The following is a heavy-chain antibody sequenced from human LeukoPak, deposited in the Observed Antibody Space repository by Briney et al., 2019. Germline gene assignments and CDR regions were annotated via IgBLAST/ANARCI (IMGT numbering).Heavy chain of an antibody. CDR1: GGSISSSSYY. J-gene: IGHJ4*02. V-gene: IGHV4-39*01. D-gene: IGHD4-23*01. CDR3: ARQLPHGGDTGY. Sequence: SETLPLTCTVSGGSISSSSYYWGWIRQPPGKGLEWIGSIYYSGSTYYNPSLKSRVTISVDTSKNQFSLKLSSVTAADTAVYYCARQLPHGGDTGYWGQGTLVTVSS. CDR2: IYYSGST.